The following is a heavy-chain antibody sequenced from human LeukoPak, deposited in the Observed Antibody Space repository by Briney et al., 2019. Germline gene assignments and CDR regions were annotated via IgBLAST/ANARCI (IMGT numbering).Heavy chain of an antibody. J-gene: IGHJ4*02. CDR2: IYTSGST. CDR1: GGSISSYY. Sequence: PSETLSLTCTVSGGSISSYYWSWIRQPAGKGLEWIGRIYTSGSTNYNPSLKSRVTISVDTSKNQFSLKLSSVTAADTAVYYCARIFRDYDFWSGYLRLVGRFDYWGQGTLVTVSS. V-gene: IGHV4-4*07. CDR3: ARIFRDYDFWSGYLRLVGRFDY. D-gene: IGHD3-3*01.